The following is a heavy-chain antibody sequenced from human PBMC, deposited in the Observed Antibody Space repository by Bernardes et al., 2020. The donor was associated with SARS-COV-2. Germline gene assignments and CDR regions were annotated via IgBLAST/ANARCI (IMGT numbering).Heavy chain of an antibody. V-gene: IGHV1-2*02. Sequence: ASMKVSCKASGYTFGDYYMHWMRQAPGQALEWMGCINPNSGVTVFAQKFRDRLIMTRDTSIKTFYMELSRLRSDDTALYYCARDVLNSRGKYFDCWGQGSLVTVSS. CDR1: GYTFGDYY. CDR2: INPNSGVT. J-gene: IGHJ4*02. CDR3: ARDVLNSRGKYFDC. D-gene: IGHD2-15*01.